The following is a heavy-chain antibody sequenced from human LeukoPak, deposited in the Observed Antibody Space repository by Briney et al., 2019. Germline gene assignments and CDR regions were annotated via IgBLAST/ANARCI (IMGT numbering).Heavy chain of an antibody. V-gene: IGHV4-59*01. CDR1: GGSISSYY. CDR2: IYYSGST. Sequence: SETLSLTCTVSGGSISSYYWSWIRQPPGKGLEWIGYIYYSGSTNYNPSLKSRVTISVDTSKNQFSLKLNSVIAADTAVYYCARGRDSSGYRTDYWGQGTLVTVSS. J-gene: IGHJ4*02. D-gene: IGHD3-22*01. CDR3: ARGRDSSGYRTDY.